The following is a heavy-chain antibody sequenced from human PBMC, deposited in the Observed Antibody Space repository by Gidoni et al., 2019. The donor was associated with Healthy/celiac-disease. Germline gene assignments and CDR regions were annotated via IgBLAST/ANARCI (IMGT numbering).Heavy chain of an antibody. V-gene: IGHV4-39*01. Sequence: QLQLQESGPGLVKPSETLSLTCTVSGGSISSSSYYWGWIRQPPGKGLEWIGSIYYSGGTYYNPSLKSRVTISVDTSKNQFSLKLSSVTAADTAVYYCARPGYCSGGSCYSGVDYWGQGTLVTVSS. CDR3: ARPGYCSGGSCYSGVDY. CDR1: GGSISSSSYY. CDR2: IYYSGGT. D-gene: IGHD2-15*01. J-gene: IGHJ4*02.